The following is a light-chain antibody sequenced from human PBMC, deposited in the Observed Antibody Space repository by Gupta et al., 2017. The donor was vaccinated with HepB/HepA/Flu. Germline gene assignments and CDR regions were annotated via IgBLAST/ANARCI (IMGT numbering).Light chain of an antibody. CDR1: SSNIGSNT. J-gene: IGLJ2*01. CDR2: TNN. CDR3: ASWDDSLNGVV. Sequence: QSVLTQRPSASGTPGQRVTISCSGSSSNIGSNTVNWYQQLPETAPKLLIYTNNQRPSGVPDRFSGSKSGTSASLAISGLQSEDEADYYCASWDDSLNGVVFGGGTKLTVL. V-gene: IGLV1-44*01.